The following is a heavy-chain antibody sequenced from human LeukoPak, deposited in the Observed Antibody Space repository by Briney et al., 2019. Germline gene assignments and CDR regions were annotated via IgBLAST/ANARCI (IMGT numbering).Heavy chain of an antibody. CDR2: IYSCGST. CDR1: GFTVSSNY. CDR3: AREIERWFDP. Sequence: GGSLRLSCAASGFTVSSNYMSWVRQAPGKGLEWVSVIYSCGSTYYADSVKGRFTISRDNSKNTLYLQMNSLRAEDTAVYYCAREIERWFDPWGQGTLVTVSS. J-gene: IGHJ5*02. V-gene: IGHV3-66*03.